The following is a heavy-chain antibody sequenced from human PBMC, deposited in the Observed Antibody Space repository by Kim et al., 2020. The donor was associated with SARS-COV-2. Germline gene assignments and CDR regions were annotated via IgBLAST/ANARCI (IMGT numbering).Heavy chain of an antibody. V-gene: IGHV3-53*04. Sequence: GGSLRLSCAASGFTVSSNYMSWVRQAPGKGLEWVSVIYSGGSTYYADSVKGRFTISRHNSKNTLYLQMNSLRAEDTAVYYCARAAGYCSGGSCYYGMDVWGQGTTVTVSS. D-gene: IGHD2-15*01. CDR3: ARAAGYCSGGSCYYGMDV. J-gene: IGHJ6*02. CDR1: GFTVSSNY. CDR2: IYSGGST.